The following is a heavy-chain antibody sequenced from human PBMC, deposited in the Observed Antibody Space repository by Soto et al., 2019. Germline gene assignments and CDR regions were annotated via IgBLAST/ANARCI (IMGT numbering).Heavy chain of an antibody. J-gene: IGHJ4*02. Sequence: PSETLSLTCTVSGGSISSYYWSWIRRHPGKGLERIGYINYSGSTNYNPSLKSRVTISVDTSKNQFSLKLASVTAADAAVYYCARDRGTAAAGHFDYWGQGTLVTVS. CDR2: INYSGST. D-gene: IGHD6-13*01. CDR1: GGSISSYY. CDR3: ARDRGTAAAGHFDY. V-gene: IGHV4-59*01.